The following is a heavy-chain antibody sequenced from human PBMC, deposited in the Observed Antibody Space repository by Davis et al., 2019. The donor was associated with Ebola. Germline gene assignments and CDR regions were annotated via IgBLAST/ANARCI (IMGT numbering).Heavy chain of an antibody. CDR3: VKGSITMTVVVYFDL. CDR2: ITNNGGST. D-gene: IGHD3-22*01. Sequence: GGSLRLSCSVSGFMFGSYAMHWVRQAPGKGLQYVSGITNNGGSTYYADSVKGRFIISRDNSKNTLYLQMSSLRIEDTAVYYCVKGSITMTVVVYFDLWGQGTLVTVSS. V-gene: IGHV3-64D*06. J-gene: IGHJ4*02. CDR1: GFMFGSYA.